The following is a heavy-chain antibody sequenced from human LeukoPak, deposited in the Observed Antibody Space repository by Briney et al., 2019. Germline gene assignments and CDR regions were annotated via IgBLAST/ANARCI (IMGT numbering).Heavy chain of an antibody. CDR1: GFTFRNYW. D-gene: IGHD5-24*01. V-gene: IGHV3-7*03. J-gene: IGHJ3*02. CDR2: IKEDGSEK. Sequence: PSGGSLRLSCAVSGFTFRNYWMSWVRQAPGKGLEWVANIKEDGSEKYYVDSVKGRFTISRDNAKNSLYLQMNSLRAEDTAVYYCAKARGDGYNSDAFDIWGQGTMVTVSS. CDR3: AKARGDGYNSDAFDI.